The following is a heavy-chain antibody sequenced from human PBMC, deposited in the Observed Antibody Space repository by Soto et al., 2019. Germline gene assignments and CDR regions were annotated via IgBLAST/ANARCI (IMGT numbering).Heavy chain of an antibody. Sequence: GASVKVSCKASGYTFTSYYMHWVRQAPGQGLEWMGIINPSGGSTSYAQKFQGRVTMTTDTSTSTAYMEVRSLRFDDTAVYYCARGGNPIDYWGQGALVTVSS. CDR1: GYTFTSYY. V-gene: IGHV1-46*01. D-gene: IGHD3-16*01. CDR3: ARGGNPIDY. J-gene: IGHJ4*02. CDR2: INPSGGST.